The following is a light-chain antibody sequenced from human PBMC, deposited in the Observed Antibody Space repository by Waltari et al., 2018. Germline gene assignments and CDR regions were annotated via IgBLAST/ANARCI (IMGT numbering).Light chain of an antibody. J-gene: IGKJ5*01. CDR3: QQYDNLPVT. V-gene: IGKV1-33*01. CDR1: QDISHY. Sequence: DIQMTQSTSSLSASVGDRVTITCQASQDISHYLNWYHQKPGKAPKLLIYDASNLETGVPSRFSGSGSGTDFTFTISSLQPEDIATYYCQQYDNLPVTFGQGTRLEIK. CDR2: DAS.